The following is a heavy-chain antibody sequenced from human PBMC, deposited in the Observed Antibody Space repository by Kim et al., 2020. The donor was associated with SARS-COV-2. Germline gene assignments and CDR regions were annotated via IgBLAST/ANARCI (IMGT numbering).Heavy chain of an antibody. CDR2: INPSGGST. Sequence: ASVKVSCKASGYTFTSYYMHWVRQAPGQGLEWMGIINPSGGSTSYAQKFQGRVTMTRDTSTSTVYMELSSLRSEDTAVYYCARDQRGGLLWFGELSPYYFDYWGQGTLVTVSS. CDR1: GYTFTSYY. D-gene: IGHD3-10*01. V-gene: IGHV1-46*01. CDR3: ARDQRGGLLWFGELSPYYFDY. J-gene: IGHJ4*02.